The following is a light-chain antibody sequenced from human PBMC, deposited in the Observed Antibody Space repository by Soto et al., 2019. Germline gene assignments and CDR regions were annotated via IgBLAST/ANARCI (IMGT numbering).Light chain of an antibody. CDR2: YDS. V-gene: IGLV3-21*04. CDR1: NIGIKS. Sequence: SYELTQPPSVSVAPGKTASITCGGDNIGIKSVHWYQQKPGQAPVLVIYYDSDRPSGIPERFSGSNSGNTATLTISRVEAGDEADYYCQVWDSSSDHCVFGGGTKLTVL. J-gene: IGLJ3*02. CDR3: QVWDSSSDHCV.